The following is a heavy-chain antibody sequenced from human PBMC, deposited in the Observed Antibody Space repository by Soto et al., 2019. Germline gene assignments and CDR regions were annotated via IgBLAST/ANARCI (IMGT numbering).Heavy chain of an antibody. CDR2: ISAYNGNT. CDR1: GYTFTSSG. V-gene: IGHV1-18*01. D-gene: IGHD3-10*01. Sequence: QVQLVQSGAEVKKPGASVKVSCKASGYTFTSSGISWVRQAPGQGLEWMGWISAYNGNTNYAQKLQGRVTMTTDTSTSTAYMELRSLRSDDTAVYYCARSPGVLWFGELNNWFDPWGQGTLVTVSS. CDR3: ARSPGVLWFGELNNWFDP. J-gene: IGHJ5*02.